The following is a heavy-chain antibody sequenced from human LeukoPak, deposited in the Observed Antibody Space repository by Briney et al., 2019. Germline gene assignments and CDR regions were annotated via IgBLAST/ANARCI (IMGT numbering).Heavy chain of an antibody. Sequence: SETLSLTCAVSGYSISSGYYWGWIRQPPGKGLEWIGNIYHSGITYYNPSPKSRVTISVDTSKNQFSLKLSSVTAADTAAYYCARLDCSSTICYGGHNWFDPWGQGTLVTVSS. CDR1: GYSISSGYY. J-gene: IGHJ5*02. V-gene: IGHV4-38-2*01. D-gene: IGHD2-2*01. CDR3: ARLDCSSTICYGGHNWFDP. CDR2: IYHSGIT.